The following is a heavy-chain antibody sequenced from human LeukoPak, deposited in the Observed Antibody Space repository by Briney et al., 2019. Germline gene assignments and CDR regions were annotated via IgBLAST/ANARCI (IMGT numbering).Heavy chain of an antibody. CDR2: ISHDGSNR. Sequence: PGGSLRLSCAASGFTFSSYPLHWVRQAPGKGLDWVALISHDGSNRYYADSVKGRFTISRDNSKNTLYLQMTSLRIEDTAVYYCARVAPVPAATRYWGQGTLVTVSS. V-gene: IGHV3-30-3*01. CDR3: ARVAPVPAATRY. D-gene: IGHD2-2*01. CDR1: GFTFSSYP. J-gene: IGHJ4*02.